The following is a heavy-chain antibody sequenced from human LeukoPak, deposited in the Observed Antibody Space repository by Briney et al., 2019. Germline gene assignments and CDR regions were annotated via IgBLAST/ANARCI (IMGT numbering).Heavy chain of an antibody. J-gene: IGHJ4*02. D-gene: IGHD5-18*01. CDR3: ARLDTAMDPYYFDY. Sequence: PSETLSLTCAVYGGSFGGYYWSWTRQPPGRGLEWIGEIDQGGSTNYNPSLRSRVTISIDTSKNQFSLKVNSVTAADTAVYYCARLDTAMDPYYFDYWGQGTLVTVSS. CDR1: GGSFGGYY. CDR2: IDQGGST. V-gene: IGHV4-34*01.